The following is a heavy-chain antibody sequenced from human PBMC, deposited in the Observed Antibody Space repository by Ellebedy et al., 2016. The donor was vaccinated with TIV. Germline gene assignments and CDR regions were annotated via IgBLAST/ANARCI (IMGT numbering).Heavy chain of an antibody. CDR1: GLTFSSHS. CDR3: VPKMVVAFEY. Sequence: PGGSLRLSCAASGLTFSSHSMTWVRQAPGKGLEYVSAISNNGGSTYYADSVKGRFTISRDNSKNTLYLQMSSLRAEDTAVYYCVPKMVVAFEYWGQGTLVTVSS. V-gene: IGHV3-64D*09. CDR2: ISNNGGST. J-gene: IGHJ4*02. D-gene: IGHD2-21*01.